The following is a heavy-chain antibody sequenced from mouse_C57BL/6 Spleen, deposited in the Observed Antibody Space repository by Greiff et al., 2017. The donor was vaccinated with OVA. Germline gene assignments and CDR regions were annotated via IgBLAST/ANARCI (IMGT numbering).Heavy chain of an antibody. CDR1: GFTFSDYG. CDR3: ARHGKGDYAMDY. J-gene: IGHJ4*01. CDR2: ISNLAYSI. Sequence: EVKLMESGGGLVQPGGSLKLSCAASGFTFSDYGMAWVRQAPRKGPEWVAFISNLAYSIYYADTVTGRFTISRENAKNTLYLEMSSLRSEDTAMYYCARHGKGDYAMDYWGQGTSVTVSS. V-gene: IGHV5-15*01.